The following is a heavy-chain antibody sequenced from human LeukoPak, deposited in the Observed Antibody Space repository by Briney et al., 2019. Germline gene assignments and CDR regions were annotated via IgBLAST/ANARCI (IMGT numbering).Heavy chain of an antibody. D-gene: IGHD6-25*01. V-gene: IGHV7-4-1*02. CDR3: ARDRVPLGQRPYYFDY. Sequence: GASVKVSCKASGYTFTSYAMNWVRQAPGQGLEWMGWINTNTGNPTYAQGFTGRFVFSLDTSVSTAYLQISSLKAEDTAVYYCARDRVPLGQRPYYFDYWGQGTLVTVSS. CDR1: GYTFTSYA. CDR2: INTNTGNP. J-gene: IGHJ4*02.